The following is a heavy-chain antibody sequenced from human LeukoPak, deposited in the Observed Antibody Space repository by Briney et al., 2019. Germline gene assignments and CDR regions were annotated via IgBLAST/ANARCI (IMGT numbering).Heavy chain of an antibody. V-gene: IGHV3-74*01. J-gene: IGHJ4*02. CDR2: INGDGSIP. D-gene: IGHD4-23*01. CDR3: ARGPSGGYFDY. Sequence: SGGSLRLSCAASGFTFSSDWMHWVLQAPGKGLVWVSRINGDGSIPYYADSVKGRFTISRDNAKNTLYLQMNSLRAEDTAVYYCARGPSGGYFDYWGQGTLVTVSS. CDR1: GFTFSSDW.